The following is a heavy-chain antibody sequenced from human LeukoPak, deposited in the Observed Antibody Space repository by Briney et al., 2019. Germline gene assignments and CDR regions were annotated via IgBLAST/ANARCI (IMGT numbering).Heavy chain of an antibody. Sequence: ASVKVSCKASGYTFTSYGISWVRQAPGQGLEWMGWISAYNGNTNYAQKLQGRVTMTTDTSTSTAYMGLRSLRSDDTAVYYCARSVAGNWVNWFDPWGQGTLVTVSS. CDR1: GYTFTSYG. D-gene: IGHD6-19*01. J-gene: IGHJ5*02. CDR3: ARSVAGNWVNWFDP. V-gene: IGHV1-18*01. CDR2: ISAYNGNT.